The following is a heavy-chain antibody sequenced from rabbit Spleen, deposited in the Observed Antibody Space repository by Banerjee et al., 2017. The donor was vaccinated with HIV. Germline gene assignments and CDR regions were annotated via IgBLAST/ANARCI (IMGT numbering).Heavy chain of an antibody. CDR1: GIDFSRSYY. CDR3: ARDPYSGNSDGKYFDF. J-gene: IGHJ4*01. CDR2: IHTSSGRT. D-gene: IGHD6-1*01. V-gene: IGHV1S43*01. Sequence: QQQLEESGGGLVKPGGTLTLTCKASGIDFSRSYYMCWVRQAPGKRPEWIACIHTSSGRTWYASWVNGRFTISRSTSLNTVDLKMTSLTAADTATYFCARDPYSGNSDGKYFDFWGPGTLVTVS.